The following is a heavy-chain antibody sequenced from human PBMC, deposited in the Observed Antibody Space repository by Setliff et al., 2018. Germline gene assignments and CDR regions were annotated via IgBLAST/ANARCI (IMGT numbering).Heavy chain of an antibody. J-gene: IGHJ5*02. Sequence: ASVKVSCKASADTFTGYYVHWVRQAPGQGLEWMGWINGNSGVTKYAQKLQGRVTMTSETSISIVYMDLTRLTSDDTAVYYCAQTKGFVDGYLDPWGQGTLVTVSS. D-gene: IGHD2-21*02. CDR3: AQTKGFVDGYLDP. CDR2: INGNSGVT. V-gene: IGHV1-2*02. CDR1: ADTFTGYY.